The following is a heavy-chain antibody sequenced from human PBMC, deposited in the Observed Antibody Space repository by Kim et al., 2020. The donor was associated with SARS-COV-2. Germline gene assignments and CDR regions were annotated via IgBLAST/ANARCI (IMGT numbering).Heavy chain of an antibody. J-gene: IGHJ5*02. D-gene: IGHD4-17*01. CDR2: ISAYNGNT. Sequence: ASVKVSCKASGYTFTSYGISWVRQAPGQGLEWMGWISAYNGNTNYAQKLQGRVTMTTDTSTSTAYMELRSLRSDDTAVYYCARGRYGGNSASNWFDPWGQGTLVTVSS. CDR1: GYTFTSYG. CDR3: ARGRYGGNSASNWFDP. V-gene: IGHV1-18*01.